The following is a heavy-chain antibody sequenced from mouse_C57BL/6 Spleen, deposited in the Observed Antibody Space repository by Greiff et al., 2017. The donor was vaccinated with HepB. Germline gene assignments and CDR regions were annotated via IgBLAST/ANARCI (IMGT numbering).Heavy chain of an antibody. CDR1: GYAFSSSW. Sequence: QVQLQQSGPELVKPGASVKISCKASGYAFSSSWMNWVKQRPGKGLEWIGRIYPGDGDTNYNGKFKGKATLTADKSSSTAYMQLSSLTSEDSAVYFCARVELGFDYWGQGTTLTVSS. CDR3: ARVELGFDY. V-gene: IGHV1-82*01. D-gene: IGHD4-1*01. CDR2: IYPGDGDT. J-gene: IGHJ2*01.